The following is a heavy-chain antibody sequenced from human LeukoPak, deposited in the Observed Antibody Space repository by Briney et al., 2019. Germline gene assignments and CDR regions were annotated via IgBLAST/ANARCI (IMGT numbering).Heavy chain of an antibody. CDR1: GYTSPIYF. CDR2: INPTGGST. D-gene: IGHD6-6*01. J-gene: IGHJ4*02. Sequence: ASVTVSCTASGYTSPIYFMHWVRQAPGQGLEWMGIINPTGGSTTYAQKFQGRVTMTRDTSTSTVYMELSSLRSDDTAVYYCARTAARRFDYWGQGTLVTVSS. V-gene: IGHV1-46*01. CDR3: ARTAARRFDY.